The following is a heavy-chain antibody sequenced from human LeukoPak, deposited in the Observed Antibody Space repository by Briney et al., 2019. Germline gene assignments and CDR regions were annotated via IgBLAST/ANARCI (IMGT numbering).Heavy chain of an antibody. Sequence: GGSLRLSCAASGFTVSSNYMSWVRQAPGKGLEWVSAISDSGASTYYADSVKGRFTISRDNSKNTLYLQMNSLRAEDTAVYYCAKGRPGPYYYYMDVWGKGTPVTVSS. CDR3: AKGRPGPYYYYMDV. CDR2: ISDSGAST. CDR1: GFTVSSNY. V-gene: IGHV3-23*01. J-gene: IGHJ6*03. D-gene: IGHD2-2*01.